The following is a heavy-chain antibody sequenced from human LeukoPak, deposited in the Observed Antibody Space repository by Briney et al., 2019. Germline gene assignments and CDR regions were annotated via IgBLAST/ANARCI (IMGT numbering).Heavy chain of an antibody. Sequence: PGGSLRLSCAASGFTFSSYAMSWVRQAPGKGLEWVSAISGSGGSTYYADSVKGRFTISRDNSKNTLYLQMNSLRAEDTAVYYCARAKGSYDKSGYYTNGAFDIWGQGTTVTVSS. CDR1: GFTFSSYA. V-gene: IGHV3-23*01. D-gene: IGHD3-22*01. CDR3: ARAKGSYDKSGYYTNGAFDI. CDR2: ISGSGGST. J-gene: IGHJ3*02.